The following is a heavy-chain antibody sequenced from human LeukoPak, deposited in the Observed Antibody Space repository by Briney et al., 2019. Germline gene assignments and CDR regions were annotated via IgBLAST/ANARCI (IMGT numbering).Heavy chain of an antibody. V-gene: IGHV4-34*01. CDR1: GGSFSGYY. J-gene: IGHJ4*02. Sequence: SETLSLTCAVYGGSFSGYYWSWLRQPPGKGLEWIGEINHSGSTNYNPSLKSRVTISVDTSKNQFSLKLSSVTAADTAVYYCATLYDSSGYFHFWGQGTLVTVSS. D-gene: IGHD3-22*01. CDR3: ATLYDSSGYFHF. CDR2: INHSGST.